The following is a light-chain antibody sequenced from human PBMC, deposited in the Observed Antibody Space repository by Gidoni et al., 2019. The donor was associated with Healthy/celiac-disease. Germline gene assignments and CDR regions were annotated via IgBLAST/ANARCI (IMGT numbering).Light chain of an antibody. CDR3: LSADSSGTLRV. CDR1: ALPKKY. V-gene: IGLV3-16*01. J-gene: IGLJ3*02. Sequence: SYDLTQPPSVSVSLGQMARITCSGEALPKKYAYWYQQKPGQFPVLVIYKDSERPSGSPERFSGSSSGTIVTLTISGVQAEDEADYYCLSADSSGTLRVFGGGTKLTVL. CDR2: KDS.